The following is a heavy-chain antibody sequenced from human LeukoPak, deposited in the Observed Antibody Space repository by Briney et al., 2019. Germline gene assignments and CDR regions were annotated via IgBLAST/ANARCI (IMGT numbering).Heavy chain of an antibody. CDR2: IYHSGST. CDR1: GGSISSSSYY. V-gene: IGHV4-39*01. Sequence: PSETLSLTCTVSGGSISSSSYYWGWIRQPPGKGLEWIGSIYHSGSTYYNPSLKSRVTISVDTSKNQFSLKLSSVTAADTAVYYCASNSGSYLAPYYFDYWGQGTLVTVSS. CDR3: ASNSGSYLAPYYFDY. J-gene: IGHJ4*02. D-gene: IGHD1-26*01.